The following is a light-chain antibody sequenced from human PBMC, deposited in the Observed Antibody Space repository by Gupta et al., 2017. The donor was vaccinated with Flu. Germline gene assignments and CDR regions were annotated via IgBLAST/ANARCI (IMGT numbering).Light chain of an antibody. J-gene: IGKJ2*01. CDR2: GAS. CDR1: QSVSSSY. V-gene: IGKV3-20*01. Sequence: EIVLTQSPGTLSLSPGERATLSCRASQSVSSSYLAWYQQKPGQAPRLLIYGASSRATGIPDRFSGSGSGTDFTLTISRLEPEDFAVYYCQQDGSSPNIFGQGTKMEIK. CDR3: QQDGSSPNI.